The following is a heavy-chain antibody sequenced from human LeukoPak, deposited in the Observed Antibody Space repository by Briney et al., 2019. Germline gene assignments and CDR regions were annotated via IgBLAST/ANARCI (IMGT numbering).Heavy chain of an antibody. Sequence: SETLSLTCSVSGGSISLSYYYWGWIRQPPGTGLEWIGSMSYSGRTYYNPSLKTRVTVSLDTSKNQFSLNLISVTAADTAVYYCARSPQGTATTANWLDPWGQGTLVTVSS. CDR1: GGSISLSYYY. V-gene: IGHV4-39*07. CDR3: ARSPQGTATTANWLDP. D-gene: IGHD4-17*01. CDR2: MSYSGRT. J-gene: IGHJ5*02.